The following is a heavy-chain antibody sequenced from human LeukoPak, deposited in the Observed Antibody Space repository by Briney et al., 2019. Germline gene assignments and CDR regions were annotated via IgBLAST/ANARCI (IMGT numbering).Heavy chain of an antibody. D-gene: IGHD3-9*01. CDR2: IRYDGSNK. J-gene: IGHJ4*02. Sequence: GGSLRLSCAASGFTFSSYGMHWVRQAPGKGLEWVAFIRYDGSNKYYADSVKGRFTISRDNSKNTLYLQMSSLRSDDTAVYYCARHRAYDILTGYSDFDYWGQGTLVTVSS. CDR3: ARHRAYDILTGYSDFDY. V-gene: IGHV3-30*02. CDR1: GFTFSSYG.